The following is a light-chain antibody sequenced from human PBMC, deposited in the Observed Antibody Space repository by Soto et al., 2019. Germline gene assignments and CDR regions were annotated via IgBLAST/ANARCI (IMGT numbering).Light chain of an antibody. CDR1: SRDVGGYNY. J-gene: IGLJ2*01. Sequence: QSALTQPPSASGSPGQSVTISCTGTSRDVGGYNYVSWYQQHPGKAPKLVIYQVTKWPSGVPDRFSASKSGNTASLTVSGLQAEDEAHYYCTSYAGDNNLVFGGGTKVTVL. CDR2: QVT. CDR3: TSYAGDNNLV. V-gene: IGLV2-8*01.